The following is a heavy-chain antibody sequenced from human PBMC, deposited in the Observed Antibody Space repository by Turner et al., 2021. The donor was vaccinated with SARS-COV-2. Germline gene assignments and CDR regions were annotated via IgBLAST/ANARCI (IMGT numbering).Heavy chain of an antibody. V-gene: IGHV3-23*01. J-gene: IGHJ4*02. Sequence: EVQLLESGGGLVQPGGSLRPSCAASGSSFSSYAMSWVRQVPGKGLEWVSAISGSGGSTSYADSVKGRFTISRDNSKNSLYLQMNSLRAEDTAVYYCAKGPDIVATIWGTLFSGTFDYWGQGTLVTVSS. CDR1: GSSFSSYA. D-gene: IGHD5-12*01. CDR2: ISGSGGST. CDR3: AKGPDIVATIWGTLFSGTFDY.